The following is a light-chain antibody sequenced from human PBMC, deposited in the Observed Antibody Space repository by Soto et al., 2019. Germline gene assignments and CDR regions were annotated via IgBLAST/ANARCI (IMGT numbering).Light chain of an antibody. V-gene: IGLV2-14*01. CDR3: SSYTSSSTLLDV. CDR1: SSDVGGYNY. J-gene: IGLJ1*01. CDR2: DVS. Sequence: QSALTQPASVSGSPGQSITISCTGTSSDVGGYNYVSWYQQHPGKAPKLMIYDVSNRPSGVSNRFSGSKSGNTASLTSSGLQAEDEAEYYCSSYTSSSTLLDVFGTGTKVTVL.